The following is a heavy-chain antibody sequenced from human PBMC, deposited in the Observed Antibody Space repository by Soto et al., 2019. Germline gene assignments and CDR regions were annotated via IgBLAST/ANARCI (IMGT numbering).Heavy chain of an antibody. J-gene: IGHJ6*02. CDR1: GYTFTSYY. Sequence: GASVKVSCEASGYTFTSYYMHWVRQAPGQGLEWMGIINPSGGSTSYAQKFQGRVTMTRDTSTSTVYMELSSLRSEDTAVYYCARAYPLDYGEPNPPDYYYYYGMDVWGQGTTVTVSS. D-gene: IGHD4-17*01. V-gene: IGHV1-46*01. CDR3: ARAYPLDYGEPNPPDYYYYYGMDV. CDR2: INPSGGST.